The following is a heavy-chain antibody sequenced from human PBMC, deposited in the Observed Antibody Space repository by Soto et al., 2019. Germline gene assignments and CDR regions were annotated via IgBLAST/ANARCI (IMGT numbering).Heavy chain of an antibody. CDR3: V. CDR1: GYMFTAYG. Sequence: EVQLVQSGAEVKKPGESLTISCQATGYMFTAYGIGGVRQVPGKGLEWMGIIYPSDSDTTYHPSMQGHVTVSVDKSVSTAYVHWTSLKASDTATYFDVWGQGTLVTVSS. CDR2: IYPSDSDT. J-gene: IGHJ3*01. V-gene: IGHV5-51*01.